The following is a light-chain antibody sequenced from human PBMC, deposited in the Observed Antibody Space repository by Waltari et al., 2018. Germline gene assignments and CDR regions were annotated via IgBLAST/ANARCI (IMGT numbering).Light chain of an antibody. CDR2: AAS. J-gene: IGKJ1*01. CDR3: QQYYSNPWT. CDR1: QSISSY. V-gene: IGKV1-39*01. Sequence: DIQMTQSPSSLSASVGDRVTITCRASQSISSYLNWYQQKPGKAPKLLIYAASSLQSGVPSRFSGSGSGTDFTLTISSLQPEDAAVYYCQQYYSNPWTFGQGTKVQI.